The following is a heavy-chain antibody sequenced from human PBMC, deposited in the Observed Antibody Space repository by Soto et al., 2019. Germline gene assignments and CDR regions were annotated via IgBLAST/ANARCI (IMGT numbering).Heavy chain of an antibody. Sequence: QVQLQQWGAGLLKPSETRSLTCAVYGGSFSGYYWSWIRQPPGKGLEWIGEINHSGSTNYNPSLKSRVTISVDTSKNQFSLKLSSETAADTAVYYCASGSVTFGGVIGYWGQGTLVTVSS. CDR3: ASGSVTFGGVIGY. CDR1: GGSFSGYY. J-gene: IGHJ4*02. V-gene: IGHV4-34*01. D-gene: IGHD3-16*02. CDR2: INHSGST.